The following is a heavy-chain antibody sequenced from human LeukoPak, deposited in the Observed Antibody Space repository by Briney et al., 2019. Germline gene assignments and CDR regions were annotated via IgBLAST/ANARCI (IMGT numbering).Heavy chain of an antibody. CDR3: ARAWGGNRLGPALPDY. CDR2: IYYSGST. Sequence: SETLSLTCTVSGGSISSYYWSWIRQPPGKGLEWIGYIYYSGSTNYNPSLKSRVTISVDTSKNQFSLKLTSVTAADTAVYYCARAWGGNRLGPALPDYWGQGTLVTVSS. CDR1: GGSISSYY. D-gene: IGHD4-23*01. V-gene: IGHV4-59*01. J-gene: IGHJ4*02.